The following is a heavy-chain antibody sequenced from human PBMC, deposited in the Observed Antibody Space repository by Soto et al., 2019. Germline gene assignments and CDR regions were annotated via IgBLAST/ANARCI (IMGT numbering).Heavy chain of an antibody. V-gene: IGHV4-59*01. CDR3: ARGATSWELDY. CDR2: IYYSGST. J-gene: IGHJ4*02. CDR1: DGSISNYY. D-gene: IGHD1-26*01. Sequence: SETPSLTLTVSDGSISNYYWNWIRQPPGKGLEWIGDIYYSGSTNYNPSLKSRVTISVDMSKNRFSRKLSSVTAADTAVFYWARGATSWELDYWGQGTLVTVSS.